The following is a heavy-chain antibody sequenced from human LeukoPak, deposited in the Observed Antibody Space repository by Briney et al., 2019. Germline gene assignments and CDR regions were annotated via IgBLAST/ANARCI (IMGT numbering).Heavy chain of an antibody. Sequence: GGSLRLSCAASGVTFSSYAMSWVRQAPGKGLEWVSAISGSGGSTYYADSVKGRFTISRDNSKNTLYLQMNSLRAEDTAVYYCAKRERYYDSSGYYSYYFDYWGQGTLVTVSS. CDR1: GVTFSSYA. CDR2: ISGSGGST. V-gene: IGHV3-23*01. CDR3: AKRERYYDSSGYYSYYFDY. J-gene: IGHJ4*02. D-gene: IGHD3-22*01.